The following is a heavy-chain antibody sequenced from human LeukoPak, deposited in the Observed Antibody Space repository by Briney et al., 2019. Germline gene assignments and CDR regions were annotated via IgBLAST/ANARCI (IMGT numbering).Heavy chain of an antibody. Sequence: ASVKVSCKASGYTFTGYYMHWVRQAPGQGLEWMGRINPNSGGTNYAQKFQGRVTMTRDTSISTAYMELSRLRSDDTAVYYCARDSVPHYYDSSGYYRSTDNFDYWGQGTLVTVSS. J-gene: IGHJ4*02. D-gene: IGHD3-22*01. CDR1: GYTFTGYY. CDR2: INPNSGGT. V-gene: IGHV1-2*06. CDR3: ARDSVPHYYDSSGYYRSTDNFDY.